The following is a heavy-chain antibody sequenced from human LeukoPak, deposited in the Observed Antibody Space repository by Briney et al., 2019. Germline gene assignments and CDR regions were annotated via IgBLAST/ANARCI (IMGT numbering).Heavy chain of an antibody. CDR1: SFTFSTYA. CDR3: ARGGGLDV. D-gene: IGHD3-16*01. CDR2: ISDIGDTT. V-gene: IGHV3-23*01. Sequence: GGSLRLSCAASSFTFSTYAMSWVRQAPGKGLEWVSGISDIGDTTYYADSVKGRFTISRDNSKNTLYLQTSNLRAEDTAVYFCARGGGLDVWGQGATVTVSS. J-gene: IGHJ6*02.